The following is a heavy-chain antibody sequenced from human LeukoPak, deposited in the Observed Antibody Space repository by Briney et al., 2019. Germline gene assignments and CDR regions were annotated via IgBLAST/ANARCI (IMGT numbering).Heavy chain of an antibody. V-gene: IGHV1-69*13. CDR2: IIPIFGTA. Sequence: GASVKVSCKASGGTFSSYAISWVRQAPGQGLEWMGGIIPIFGTANYAQKFQGRVTITADESTSTAYMELSSLRSEDTAVYYCARGERYCSGGSCYSELDYWGQGTLVTVPS. J-gene: IGHJ4*02. CDR1: GGTFSSYA. D-gene: IGHD2-15*01. CDR3: ARGERYCSGGSCYSELDY.